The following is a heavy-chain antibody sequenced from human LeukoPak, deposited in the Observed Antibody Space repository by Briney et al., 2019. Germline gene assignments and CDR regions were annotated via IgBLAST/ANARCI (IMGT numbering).Heavy chain of an antibody. J-gene: IGHJ4*02. Sequence: SETLSLTCSVSGVSIISSSYYWAWIRQPPGKGLEWIATINYSGTTHYNPSLKSRVTISPDTSNNQFSLKLSSVTAADTAVYYCAKMSTAEVCFDYWGQGTLVTVSS. CDR1: GVSIISSSYY. D-gene: IGHD5-24*01. CDR3: AKMSTAEVCFDY. V-gene: IGHV4-39*07. CDR2: INYSGTT.